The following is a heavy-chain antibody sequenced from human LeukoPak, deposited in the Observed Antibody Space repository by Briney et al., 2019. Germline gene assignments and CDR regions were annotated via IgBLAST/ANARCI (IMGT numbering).Heavy chain of an antibody. CDR2: ISSSGGTI. V-gene: IGHV3-11*01. CDR1: GFTFSDYY. J-gene: IGHJ6*03. D-gene: IGHD4-11*01. CDR3: ARGRYSNYYYYYYYMDV. Sequence: AGGSLRLSCAATGFTFSDYYMTWIRLAPGKGLEWVSYISSSGGTIDYADSVKGRFTISRDNANNSLFLQMNGLRADDTAVYYCARGRYSNYYYYYYYMDVWGKGTTVTVSS.